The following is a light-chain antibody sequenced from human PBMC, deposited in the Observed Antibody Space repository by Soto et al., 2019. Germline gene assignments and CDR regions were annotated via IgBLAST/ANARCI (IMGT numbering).Light chain of an antibody. J-gene: IGKJ2*01. CDR3: QQYNNWPPGKYT. CDR2: GAS. Sequence: EIMMTQSPATLSVSPGERATLSCRASQSVSSNLAWYQQKPGQAPRLLIYGASTRATGIPARFTGSGSGTEFTLTISSLQSEDFEVYYCQQYNNWPPGKYTFGQGTKLEIK. CDR1: QSVSSN. V-gene: IGKV3-15*01.